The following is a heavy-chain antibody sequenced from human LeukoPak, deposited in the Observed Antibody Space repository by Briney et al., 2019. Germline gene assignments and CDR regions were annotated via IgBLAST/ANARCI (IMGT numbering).Heavy chain of an antibody. Sequence: GGSLRLSCAASGFNFSIYSMNWVRQAPGKGLEWVSYITRSSTTIFYADSVKGRFTISRDNAKNSLYLQMNSLRAEDTAVYYCVRDRDYYAVDYWGQGTLVTVSS. D-gene: IGHD3-22*01. CDR1: GFNFSIYS. V-gene: IGHV3-48*04. J-gene: IGHJ4*02. CDR3: VRDRDYYAVDY. CDR2: ITRSSTTI.